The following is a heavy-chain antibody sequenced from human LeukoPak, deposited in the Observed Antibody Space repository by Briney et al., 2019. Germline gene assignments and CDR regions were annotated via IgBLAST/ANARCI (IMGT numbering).Heavy chain of an antibody. CDR3: ARGGWWGDFDY. D-gene: IGHD2-8*02. CDR2: IFPSGGEI. Sequence: PGGSLRLACAASGFTFSTFAMIRVRQPPGKGLEWVSSIFPSGGEIHYADSVKGRFTISRDNAKNALFLQMDSLRADDTAVYYCARGGWWGDFDYWGQGTLITVSS. V-gene: IGHV3-21*01. CDR1: GFTFSTFA. J-gene: IGHJ4*02.